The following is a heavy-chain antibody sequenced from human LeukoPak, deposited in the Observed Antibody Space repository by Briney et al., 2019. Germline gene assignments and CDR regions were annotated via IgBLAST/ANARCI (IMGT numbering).Heavy chain of an antibody. J-gene: IGHJ2*01. D-gene: IGHD2-15*01. CDR3: ARLSGPLGYCSGGTCYSDWYFDL. V-gene: IGHV4-39*01. CDR2: IYYTGST. CDR1: GGSISSYY. Sequence: TSETLSLTCTVSGGSISSYYWGWIRLPPGKGLEWIGNIYYTGSTYYNPSLKSRVTISVDTSKNQFSLKLSSVTAADTAVYYCARLSGPLGYCSGGTCYSDWYFDLWGRGILVSVSS.